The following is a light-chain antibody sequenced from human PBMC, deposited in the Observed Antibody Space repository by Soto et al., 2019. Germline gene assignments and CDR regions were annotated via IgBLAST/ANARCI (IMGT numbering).Light chain of an antibody. J-gene: IGKJ2*01. CDR1: QSVSSN. CDR3: QQYNNWPPRT. Sequence: EIVMTQSPATLSVSAGERATLSCTASQSVSSNLAWYQQKPGQAPRLLIYGASTRATGIPARFSGSGSGTEFTLTISSLQSEDFAVYYCQQYNNWPPRTFGQGTKLEIK. CDR2: GAS. V-gene: IGKV3-15*01.